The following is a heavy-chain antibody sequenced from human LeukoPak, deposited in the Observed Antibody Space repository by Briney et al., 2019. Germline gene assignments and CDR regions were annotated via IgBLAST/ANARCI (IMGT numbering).Heavy chain of an antibody. Sequence: SETLSLTCAVSGGSISSGGYSWSWIRQPPGKGLEWIGYIYYSGSTYYNPSLKSRVTISVDSSKKQYSLRLHSVTAADTAVYYCARDGSGDFGHYTALYDPWGQGTLVTVSS. V-gene: IGHV4-30-4*07. J-gene: IGHJ5*02. CDR2: IYYSGST. CDR3: ARDGSGDFGHYTALYDP. D-gene: IGHD4-17*01. CDR1: GGSISSGGYS.